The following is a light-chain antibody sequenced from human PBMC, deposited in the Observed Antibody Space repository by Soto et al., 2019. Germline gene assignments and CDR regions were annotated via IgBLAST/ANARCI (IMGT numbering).Light chain of an antibody. J-gene: IGKJ5*01. CDR3: QQVNSFPST. CDR1: QGISSH. V-gene: IGKV1-9*01. Sequence: DIQITQSPSTLSSSVVYIVAITFLASQGISSHLAWYQQKPGKAPKLLIYAASTLQTGVPSRFSGGGSGTDFTLTLSSLQPEDFATYYCQQVNSFPSTFGQGTRLEIK. CDR2: AAS.